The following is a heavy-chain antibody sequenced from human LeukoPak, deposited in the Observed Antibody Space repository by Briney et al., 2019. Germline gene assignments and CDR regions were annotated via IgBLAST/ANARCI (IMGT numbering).Heavy chain of an antibody. CDR2: ISGSGGST. D-gene: IGHD3-22*01. J-gene: IGHJ5*02. V-gene: IGHV3-23*01. CDR3: AKTPYYYESRGFDP. Sequence: GGSLRLSCAASGFTFSSYAMSWVRQAPGKGLEWVSAISGSGGSTYYADSVKGRFTISRDNSKNTLYLQMNSLRAEDTAGYYCAKTPYYYESRGFDPWGQGTLVTVSS. CDR1: GFTFSSYA.